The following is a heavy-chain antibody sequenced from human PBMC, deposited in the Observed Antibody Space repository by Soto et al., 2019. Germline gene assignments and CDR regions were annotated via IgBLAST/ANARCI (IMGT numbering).Heavy chain of an antibody. CDR1: GFTFSSYA. CDR3: ARDMVRGVIKSYYYGMDV. Sequence: LRLSCAASGFTFSSYAMHWVRQAPGKGLEWVAVISYDGSNKYYADSVKGRFTISRDNSKNTLYLQMNSLRAEDTAVYYCARDMVRGVIKSYYYGMDVWGQVTTVTVAS. V-gene: IGHV3-30-3*01. D-gene: IGHD3-10*01. J-gene: IGHJ6*02. CDR2: ISYDGSNK.